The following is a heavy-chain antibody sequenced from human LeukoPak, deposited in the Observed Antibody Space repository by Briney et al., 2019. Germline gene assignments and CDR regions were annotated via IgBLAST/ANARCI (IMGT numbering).Heavy chain of an antibody. CDR1: GFTFDDYG. CDR3: AREGVRYGSTGYYYYDYFDY. D-gene: IGHD3-22*01. J-gene: IGHJ4*02. CDR2: INWNGGST. V-gene: IGHV3-20*04. Sequence: GGSLRLSCAASGFTFDDYGMSWVRQAPGKGLEWVSGINWNGGSTGYADSVKGRFTISRDNAKNSLYLQMNSLRAEDTALYYCAREGVRYGSTGYYYYDYFDYWGQGTLVTVSS.